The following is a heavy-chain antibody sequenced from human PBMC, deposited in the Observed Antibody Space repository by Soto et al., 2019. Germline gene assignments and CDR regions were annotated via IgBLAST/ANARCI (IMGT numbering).Heavy chain of an antibody. J-gene: IGHJ5*02. D-gene: IGHD3-10*01. CDR2: IYYSVST. Sequence: SETLSLTCTVSGGSISSYYWSWIRQPPGKGLEWIGYIYYSVSTNYNPSLKSRVSISVDTSKNQFSLKLSSVIAAVTVVYYCARDHYYGNWFDPWGQGTLVTVSS. CDR1: GGSISSYY. V-gene: IGHV4-59*01. CDR3: ARDHYYGNWFDP.